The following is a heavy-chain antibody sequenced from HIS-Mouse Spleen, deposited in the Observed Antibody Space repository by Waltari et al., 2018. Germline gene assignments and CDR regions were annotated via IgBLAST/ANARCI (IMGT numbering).Heavy chain of an antibody. CDR3: AREIPYSSSWYDWYFDL. J-gene: IGHJ2*01. Sequence: QLQLQESGPGLVKPSEPLSLTCTVSGGSTSRMSYTWCWIRQPPGKGLEWIGSIYYSGSTYYNPSLKSRVTISVDTSKNQFSLKLSSVTAADTAVYYCAREIPYSSSWYDWYFDLWGRGTLVTVSS. CDR1: GGSTSRMSYT. D-gene: IGHD6-13*01. V-gene: IGHV4-39*07. CDR2: IYYSGST.